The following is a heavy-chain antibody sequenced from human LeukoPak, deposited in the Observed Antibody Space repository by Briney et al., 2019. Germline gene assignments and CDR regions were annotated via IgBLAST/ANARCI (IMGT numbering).Heavy chain of an antibody. CDR1: DGSISGYY. J-gene: IGHJ4*02. CDR3: ACSSSGWFWNY. D-gene: IGHD6-19*01. V-gene: IGHV4-4*07. Sequence: SETLSLTCTVSDGSISGYYWSWIRQPAGKGLEWIGRLYTSGSTNYNPSLKSRVTMSVDTSKNQSSLKLSSVTAADTAVYYCACSSSGWFWNYWGQGTLVTVSS. CDR2: LYTSGST.